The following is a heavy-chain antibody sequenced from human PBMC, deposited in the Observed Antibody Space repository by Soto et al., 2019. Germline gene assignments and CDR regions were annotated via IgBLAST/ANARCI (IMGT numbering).Heavy chain of an antibody. J-gene: IGHJ4*02. V-gene: IGHV3-21*01. CDR3: ARDLSRAAAGSAGNDY. D-gene: IGHD6-13*01. CDR1: GFTFSSYS. CDR2: ISSSSSYI. Sequence: EVQLVESGGGLVKPGGSLRLSCAASGFTFSSYSMNWVRQAPGKGLEWVSSISSSSSYIYYADSVKGRFTISRDNAKNSRYLQMNSLRAEDTAVYYCARDLSRAAAGSAGNDYWGQGTLVTVSS.